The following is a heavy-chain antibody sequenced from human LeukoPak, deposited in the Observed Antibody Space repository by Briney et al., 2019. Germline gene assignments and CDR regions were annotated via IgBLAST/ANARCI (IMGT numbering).Heavy chain of an antibody. V-gene: IGHV3-11*01. CDR3: ARHPRTAPFDY. D-gene: IGHD2-21*02. CDR2: ISSSGSTI. Sequence: GGSLRLSCAASGFTFSDYYMSWIRQAPGKGLKWVSYISSSGSTIYYADSVKGRFTISRDNAKNSLYLQMNSLRAEDTAVYYCARHPRTAPFDYWGQGTLVTVSS. J-gene: IGHJ4*02. CDR1: GFTFSDYY.